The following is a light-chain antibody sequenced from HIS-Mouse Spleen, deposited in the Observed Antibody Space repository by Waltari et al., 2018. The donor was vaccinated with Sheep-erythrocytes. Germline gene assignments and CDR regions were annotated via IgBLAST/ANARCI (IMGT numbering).Light chain of an antibody. CDR1: SSDVGGYNY. V-gene: IGLV2-11*01. CDR2: DVS. Sequence: QSALTQPRSVSGSPGQSVTISCTGTSSDVGGYNYVSWYQQHPGKAPKLMIYDVSKRPSGVPDRFSGSKSGNTAALTISGVQAEDEADYYCQSADSSGTYVFGTGTKVTVL. CDR3: QSADSSGTYV. J-gene: IGLJ1*01.